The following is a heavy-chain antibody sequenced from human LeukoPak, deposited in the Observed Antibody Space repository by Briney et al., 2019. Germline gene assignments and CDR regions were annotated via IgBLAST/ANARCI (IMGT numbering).Heavy chain of an antibody. J-gene: IGHJ4*02. CDR3: ARQDSSNFDY. CDR2: IDPSDSYT. V-gene: IGHV5-10-1*01. D-gene: IGHD6-13*01. Sequence: GESLKISCKGSGYSFTSYWIRWVRQMPGKGLEWMGRIDPSDSYTNYSPSFQGHVTISADKSISTAYLQWSSLKASDTAMYYCARQDSSNFDYWGQGTLVTVSS. CDR1: GYSFTSYW.